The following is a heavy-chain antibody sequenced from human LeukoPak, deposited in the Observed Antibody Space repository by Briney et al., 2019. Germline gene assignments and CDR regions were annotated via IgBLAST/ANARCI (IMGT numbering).Heavy chain of an antibody. D-gene: IGHD6-19*01. Sequence: SETLSLTCTVSGGSISGYSWTWIRQSPGKGLEWIGYISYIGTIDYNPSLQSRVTISVDRSKNQFSLKLTSVTAADTAVYHCATRRYSSGYSYWFDPWGQGTLVIVSS. CDR3: ATRRYSSGYSYWFDP. CDR1: GGSISGYS. J-gene: IGHJ5*02. V-gene: IGHV4-59*08. CDR2: ISYIGTI.